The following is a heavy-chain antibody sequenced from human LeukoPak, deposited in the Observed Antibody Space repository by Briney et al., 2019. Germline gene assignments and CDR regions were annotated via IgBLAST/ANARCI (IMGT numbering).Heavy chain of an antibody. Sequence: PGGSLRLSCAASGFTFSSYSMNWVRQAPGKGLEWVSSISSSSSYIYYADSVKGRFTISRDNAKNSLYLQMNSLRAEDTAVYYCAGTTYYDFWSGYYVPNFDYWGQGTLVTVSS. CDR1: GFTFSSYS. J-gene: IGHJ4*02. CDR2: ISSSSSYI. CDR3: AGTTYYDFWSGYYVPNFDY. V-gene: IGHV3-21*01. D-gene: IGHD3-3*01.